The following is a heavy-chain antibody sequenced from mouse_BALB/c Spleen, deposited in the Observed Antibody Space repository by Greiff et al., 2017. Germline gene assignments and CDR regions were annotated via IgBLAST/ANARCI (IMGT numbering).Heavy chain of an antibody. Sequence: EVQLQQSGPGLVKPSQSLSLTCTVTGYSITSDYAWNWIRQFPGNKLEWMGYISYSGSTSYNPSLKSRISITRDTSKNQFFLQLNSVTTEDTATYYCARCDGYYTPFAYWGQGTLVTVSA. D-gene: IGHD2-3*01. V-gene: IGHV3-2*02. CDR1: GYSITSDYA. CDR3: ARCDGYYTPFAY. J-gene: IGHJ3*01. CDR2: ISYSGST.